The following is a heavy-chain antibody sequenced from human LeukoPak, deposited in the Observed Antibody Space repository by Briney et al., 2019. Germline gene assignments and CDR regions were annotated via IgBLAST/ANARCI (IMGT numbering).Heavy chain of an antibody. J-gene: IGHJ6*03. D-gene: IGHD5-12*01. CDR1: GFTFDDYG. V-gene: IGHV3-20*04. CDR3: AKGGGYEAQYYYYYLDV. CDR2: INWNGGST. Sequence: GGSLRLSCAASGFTFDDYGMSWVRQAPGKGLEWVSGINWNGGSTGYADSVKGRFTISRDNAKNSLYLQMNSLRAEDTALYYCAKGGGYEAQYYYYYLDVWGIGTTVTISS.